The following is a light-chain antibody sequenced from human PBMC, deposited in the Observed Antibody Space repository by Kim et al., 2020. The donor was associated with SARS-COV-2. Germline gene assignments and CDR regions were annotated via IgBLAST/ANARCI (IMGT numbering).Light chain of an antibody. Sequence: GQSITISCTGTSSDVGNYNLVSCYQQHPGKAPKLMISEVTERPSGVSNRFSGSRSGYTASLTISGLQAEDEADYYCCSYAGSFTWVFGGGTQLTVL. CDR3: CSYAGSFTWV. J-gene: IGLJ3*02. V-gene: IGLV2-23*02. CDR2: EVT. CDR1: SSDVGNYNL.